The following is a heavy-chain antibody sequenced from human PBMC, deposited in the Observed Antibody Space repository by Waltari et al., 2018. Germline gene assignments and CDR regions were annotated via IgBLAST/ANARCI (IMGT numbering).Heavy chain of an antibody. D-gene: IGHD3-3*01. J-gene: IGHJ6*03. V-gene: IGHV4-4*07. CDR3: ARDGRFPYYYYYMDV. CDR2: IYTSGST. CDR1: GGSISSYY. Sequence: QVQLQESGPGLVKPSETLSLTCTVSGGSISSYYWSWIRQPAGKGLEWIGRIYTSGSTNYNPSLKSRVTMAVDTAKNQFSLKLSSVTAADTAVYYCARDGRFPYYYYYMDVWGKGTTVTISS.